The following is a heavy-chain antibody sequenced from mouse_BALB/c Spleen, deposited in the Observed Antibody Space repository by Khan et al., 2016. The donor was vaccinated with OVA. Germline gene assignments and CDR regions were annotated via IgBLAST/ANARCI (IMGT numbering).Heavy chain of an antibody. V-gene: IGHV1-5*01. J-gene: IGHJ2*01. CDR3: TKDGFSTYENWDY. D-gene: IGHD1-1*01. Sequence: VQLQQSGTVLARPGASVKMSCKASGYTFTSYWMHWVKQRPGQGLEWIGAIYPRNSDTNYNQKFNGKAKLTAVTSTSTAYMEIDRLTNEVSAVYNSTKDGFSTYENWDYWGQGTTLTVSS. CDR2: IYPRNSDT. CDR1: GYTFTSYW.